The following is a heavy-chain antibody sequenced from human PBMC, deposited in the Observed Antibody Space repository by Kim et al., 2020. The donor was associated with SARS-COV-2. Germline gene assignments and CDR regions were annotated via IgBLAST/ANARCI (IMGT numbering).Heavy chain of an antibody. Sequence: GGSLRLSCVASGFTFSSYAMEWVRQAPGRGLEWVALTSDDETNIKYADSVKGRFTISRDNSKNTLYLQMNSLRNEDTAVYYCAKTPGIGGGNSPSDFWGQGTLVPVSS. CDR3: AKTPGIGGGNSPSDF. V-gene: IGHV3-30*18. CDR2: TSDDETNI. J-gene: IGHJ4*02. CDR1: GFTFSSYA. D-gene: IGHD2-21*01.